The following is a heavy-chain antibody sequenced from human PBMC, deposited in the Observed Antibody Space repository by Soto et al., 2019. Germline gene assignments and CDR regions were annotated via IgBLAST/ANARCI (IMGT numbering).Heavy chain of an antibody. CDR2: IIPILTIT. V-gene: IGHV1-69*02. J-gene: IGHJ6*02. CDR1: GGTFSSYT. D-gene: IGHD2-21*02. Sequence: QVQLVQSGAEVKKPGSSVRLSCTASGGTFSSYTLSWVRQAPGQGLEWMGRIIPILTITDYAQKFRGRLTIXAXKXSSTAYMELSGLRSEDTAVYYCARRRYCGADCYKYYYFGMDVWGQGTTVTVSS. CDR3: ARRRYCGADCYKYYYFGMDV.